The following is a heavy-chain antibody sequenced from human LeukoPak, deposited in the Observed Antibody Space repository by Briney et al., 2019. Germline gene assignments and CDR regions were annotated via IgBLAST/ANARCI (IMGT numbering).Heavy chain of an antibody. CDR1: GFTFKNFW. Sequence: GGSLRLSCAASGFTFKNFWMSWVRQAPGKGLEWVANINQDGSEKYHVDSVKGRFTISRDNARNSLYLQMNSLRAEDTAVYYCARDRDWNSGFDYWGQGTLVTVSS. V-gene: IGHV3-7*01. D-gene: IGHD1-7*01. CDR3: ARDRDWNSGFDY. CDR2: INQDGSEK. J-gene: IGHJ4*02.